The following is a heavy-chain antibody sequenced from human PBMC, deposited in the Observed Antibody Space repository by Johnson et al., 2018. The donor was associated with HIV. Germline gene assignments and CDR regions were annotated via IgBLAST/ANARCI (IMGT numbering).Heavy chain of an antibody. D-gene: IGHD3-22*01. CDR2: ISYDGSNQ. Sequence: QMLLVESGGGVVQPGRSLRLSCAASGFTFSSYAMHWVRQAPGKGLEWVAVISYDGSNQYYADSVKGRFTISRDNSKNTLYLQMNSLRAEDTAVYYCARVTMIVVVMQAFDIWGQGTMVTVSS. CDR1: GFTFSSYA. CDR3: ARVTMIVVVMQAFDI. J-gene: IGHJ3*02. V-gene: IGHV3-30-3*01.